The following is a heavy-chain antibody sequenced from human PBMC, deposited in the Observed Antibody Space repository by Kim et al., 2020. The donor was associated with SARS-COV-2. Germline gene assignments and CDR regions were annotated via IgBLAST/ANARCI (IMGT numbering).Heavy chain of an antibody. V-gene: IGHV4-59*13. CDR2: IYYSGST. J-gene: IGHJ5*02. Sequence: SETLSLTCTVSGGSISSYYWSWIRQPPGKGLEWIGYIYYSGSTNYNPSLKSRVTISVDTSKNQFSLKLSSVTAADTAVYYCARVLSGYSGYDYTYNWFDPWGQGTLVTVSS. CDR1: GGSISSYY. D-gene: IGHD5-12*01. CDR3: ARVLSGYSGYDYTYNWFDP.